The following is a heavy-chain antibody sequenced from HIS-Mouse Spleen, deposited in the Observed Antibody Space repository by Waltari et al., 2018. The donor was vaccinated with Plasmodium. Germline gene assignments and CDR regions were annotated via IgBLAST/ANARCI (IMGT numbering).Heavy chain of an antibody. J-gene: IGHJ3*02. V-gene: IGHV3-53*02. Sequence: EVQLVETGGGLIQPGGSLRLSCAASGFTVSSNYMSWVRQAPGKGLEWVSVIYSGGSTYDADSVKGRFTISRDNSKNTLYLQMNSLRAEDTAVYYCARGSAGDAFDIWGQGTMVTVSS. D-gene: IGHD3-10*01. CDR2: IYSGGST. CDR3: ARGSAGDAFDI. CDR1: GFTVSSNY.